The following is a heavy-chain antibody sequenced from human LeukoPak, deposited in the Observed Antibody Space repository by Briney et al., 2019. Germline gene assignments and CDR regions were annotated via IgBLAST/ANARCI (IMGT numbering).Heavy chain of an antibody. CDR3: ARDPGGLYYFDY. CDR2: INHSGST. Sequence: SETLSLTCAVYGGSFSGYYWSWIRQPPGKGLEWIGEINHSGSTNYNPSLKSRVTISVDTSKNQFSLKLSSVTAADTAVFYCARDPGGLYYFDYWGQGTLVTVSS. V-gene: IGHV4-34*01. J-gene: IGHJ4*02. D-gene: IGHD1-26*01. CDR1: GGSFSGYY.